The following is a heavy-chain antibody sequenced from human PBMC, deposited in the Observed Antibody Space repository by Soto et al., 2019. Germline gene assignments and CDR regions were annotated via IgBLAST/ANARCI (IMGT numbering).Heavy chain of an antibody. CDR1: GFTFSSYA. Sequence: PGGSLRLSCAASGFTFSSYAMNWVRQAPGKGLEWVSVISGSGGSTYYADSVKGRFTISRDNSKNTLYLQMNSLRAEDTAVYYCAKGGQYYYDSSGYFTYDYWGQGTLVTVSS. CDR3: AKGGQYYYDSSGYFTYDY. J-gene: IGHJ4*02. V-gene: IGHV3-23*01. D-gene: IGHD3-22*01. CDR2: ISGSGGST.